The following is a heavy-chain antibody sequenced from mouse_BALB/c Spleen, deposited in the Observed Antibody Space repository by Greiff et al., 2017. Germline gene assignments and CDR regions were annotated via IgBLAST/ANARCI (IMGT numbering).Heavy chain of an antibody. CDR1: GFTFSDYY. Sequence: VKLMESGGGLVKPGGSLKLSCAASGFTFSDYYMYWVRQTPEKRLEWVATISDGGSYTYYSDSVKGRFTISRDNAKSNLYLKMSSLKSEDTAMYYCARDRDGNDEAMDYWGQGTSVTVSS. J-gene: IGHJ4*01. V-gene: IGHV5-4*02. CDR3: ARDRDGNDEAMDY. CDR2: ISDGGSYT. D-gene: IGHD2-2*01.